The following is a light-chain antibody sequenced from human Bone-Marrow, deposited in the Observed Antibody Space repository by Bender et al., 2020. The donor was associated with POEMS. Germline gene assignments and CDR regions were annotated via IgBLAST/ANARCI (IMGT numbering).Light chain of an antibody. CDR2: GVH. J-gene: IGLJ2*01. CDR1: VNDIGGYDY. Sequence: QSALTQPASVSGSPGQSITISCSGSVNDIGGYDYVSWYQHYPGQAPKLLIFGVHSRPSGVSHRFSGSKSGNTASLVISGLQTEDEADYYCTSHSNSFTLLFGGGTKVTVL. V-gene: IGLV2-14*03. CDR3: TSHSNSFTLL.